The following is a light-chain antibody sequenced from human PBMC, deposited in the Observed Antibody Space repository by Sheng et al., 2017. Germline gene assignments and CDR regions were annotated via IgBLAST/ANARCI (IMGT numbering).Light chain of an antibody. J-gene: IGKJ3*01. V-gene: IGKV1-12*01. Sequence: DIQMTQSPSSMSASVGDRITITCRASQDIGTWVAWYQQKPGKAPNLLIYAASTLQSGVPSRFSGSGSGTDFTLTISSLQPEDFATYYCQQSNSFPFTFGPGTRVDIK. CDR2: AAS. CDR1: QDIGTW. CDR3: QQSNSFPFT.